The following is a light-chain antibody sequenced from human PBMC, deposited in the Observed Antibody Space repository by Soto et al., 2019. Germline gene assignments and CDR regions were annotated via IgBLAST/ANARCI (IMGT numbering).Light chain of an antibody. CDR2: AVS. V-gene: IGLV2-14*01. J-gene: IGLJ1*01. CDR1: SSDVGGYDY. Sequence: SVLTHAASVSGSPGQSITISCTGTSSDVGGYDYVSWYQLHPGKAPKLMVFAVSNRPSGVSYRFPVSKSGTTASLTFSGHQAEDEAEYFCSSYSISTAYLFGNGTKVTVL. CDR3: SSYSISTAYL.